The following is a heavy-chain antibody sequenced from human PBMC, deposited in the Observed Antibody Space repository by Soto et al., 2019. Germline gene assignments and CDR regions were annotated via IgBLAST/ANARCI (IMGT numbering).Heavy chain of an antibody. CDR1: GGSISSGDYY. V-gene: IGHV4-30-4*01. J-gene: IGHJ6*02. CDR3: ATTPGSTVRGVYYYYGMDV. D-gene: IGHD3-10*01. CDR2: IYYSGST. Sequence: KPSETLSLTCTVSGGSISSGDYYWSWIRQPPGKGLEWIGYIYYSGSTYYNPSLKSRVTISVDTSKNQFSLKLSSVTAADTAVYYCATTPGSTVRGVYYYYGMDVWGQGTTVT.